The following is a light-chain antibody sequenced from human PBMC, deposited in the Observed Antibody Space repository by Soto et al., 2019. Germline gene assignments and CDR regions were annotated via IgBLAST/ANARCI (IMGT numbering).Light chain of an antibody. CDR1: SSNIGSNY. CDR3: AAWDDSLNGWV. CDR2: RNN. V-gene: IGLV1-47*01. Sequence: QSVLTQPPSASGTPGQRVTISCSGSSSNIGSNYVYWYQQLPGRAPKLLISRNNQRPSGVPDRFSGSKSGTSASLAISGLQSEDEADYYCAAWDDSLNGWVFGGGTKLTVL. J-gene: IGLJ3*02.